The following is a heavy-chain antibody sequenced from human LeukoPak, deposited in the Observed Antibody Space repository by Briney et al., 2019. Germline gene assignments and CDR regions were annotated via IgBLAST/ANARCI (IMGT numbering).Heavy chain of an antibody. CDR3: AKDIIVDSSGWYGGFDY. J-gene: IGHJ4*02. V-gene: IGHV3-23*01. D-gene: IGHD6-19*01. CDR2: ISGSGGST. CDR1: GFTFSSYA. Sequence: GGSLRLSCAASGFTFSSYAMSWVRQAPGKGLEWVSAISGSGGSTYYADSVKGRFTISRDNSKNTLYLQMNSLRAEDTALYYCAKDIIVDSSGWYGGFDYWGQGTLVTVSS.